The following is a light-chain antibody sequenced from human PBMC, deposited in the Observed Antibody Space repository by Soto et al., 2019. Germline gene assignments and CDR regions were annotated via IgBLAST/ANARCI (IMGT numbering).Light chain of an antibody. CDR1: NIGSKS. Sequence: SYELTQPPSVSVAPGKTASVACGGSNIGSKSVHWYHKKSGQTPVLVMYYDRDRPSGIPERFSGSNSGNTATLTISRVEAGDEADYYCQVWDISSGHVVFGGGTKLTVL. V-gene: IGLV3-21*01. CDR2: YDR. J-gene: IGLJ3*02. CDR3: QVWDISSGHVV.